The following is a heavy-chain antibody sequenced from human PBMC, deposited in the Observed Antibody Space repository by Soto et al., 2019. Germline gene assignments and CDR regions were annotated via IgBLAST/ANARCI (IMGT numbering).Heavy chain of an antibody. V-gene: IGHV1-69*18. J-gene: IGHJ6*02. CDR2: IIPLIGTA. Sequence: QVQLVQSGAEVRKPGSSVTVSCKASGGTFSTYGITWVRQAPGQGLEWMGNIIPLIGTANYAQRFRGRVTITADESTTTAYMELTSLRSEYTAVYYCARGVMTTVPASFYYGLDVWGQGTTVTVSS. CDR3: ARGVMTTVPASFYYGLDV. CDR1: GGTFSTYG. D-gene: IGHD4-4*01.